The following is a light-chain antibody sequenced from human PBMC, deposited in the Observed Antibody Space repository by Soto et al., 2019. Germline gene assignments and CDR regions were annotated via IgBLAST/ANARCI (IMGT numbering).Light chain of an antibody. V-gene: IGKV1-39*01. CDR2: AAS. Sequence: DIQMTQSPSSLSASVGDRVTITCRASQSVNTYLHWYQQKAGQAPKLLIYAASNLRSGVPSRFSGRGSGTDFTLTVDSLQHEDFATYYCQQGYSNPWTFGQGTKV. CDR3: QQGYSNPWT. J-gene: IGKJ1*01. CDR1: QSVNTY.